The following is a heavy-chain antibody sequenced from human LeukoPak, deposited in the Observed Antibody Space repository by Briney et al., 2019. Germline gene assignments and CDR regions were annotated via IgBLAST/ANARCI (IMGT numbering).Heavy chain of an antibody. CDR2: ISAYNGNT. J-gene: IGHJ5*02. D-gene: IGHD2-21*02. CDR1: GYTFTSYG. V-gene: IGHV1-18*01. CDR3: ARYEAYCGGDCYTGWFDP. Sequence: ASVKVSCKASGYTFTSYGISWVRQAPGQGLEWMGWISAYNGNTNYAQKLQGRVTMTTDTSTSTAYMELRSLRSEDTAVYYCARYEAYCGGDCYTGWFDPWGQGTLVTVSS.